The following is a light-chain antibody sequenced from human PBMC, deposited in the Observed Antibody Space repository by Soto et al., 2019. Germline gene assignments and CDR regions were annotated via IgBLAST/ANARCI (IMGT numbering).Light chain of an antibody. CDR3: QQYNNWPPMYT. CDR1: QSVSSN. Sequence: EIVMTQSPATLSVSPGERATLSCRASQSVSSNLAWYQQKPGQAPRLLIYVASTRATTIPARFSGSGSGTEFTLTISSLQSEDFAVYYCQQYNNWPPMYTFGQGTKLEIK. V-gene: IGKV3-15*01. CDR2: VAS. J-gene: IGKJ2*01.